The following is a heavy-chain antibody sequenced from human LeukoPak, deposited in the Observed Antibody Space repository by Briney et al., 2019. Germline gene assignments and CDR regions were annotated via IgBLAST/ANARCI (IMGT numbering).Heavy chain of an antibody. Sequence: YCAASGFTICGFSMIRQPPAPGKGLVGVSYLNNSNSYIDYADSVKGRFTISRDNAKISLYLQMNSLRAEDTAVYYCARDPNDSSGYYWGLIMEFDYWGQGTLVSVSS. J-gene: IGHJ4*02. CDR2: LNNSNSYI. CDR3: ARDPNDSSGYYWGLIMEFDY. CDR1: GFTICGFS. D-gene: IGHD3-22*01. V-gene: IGHV3-21*01.